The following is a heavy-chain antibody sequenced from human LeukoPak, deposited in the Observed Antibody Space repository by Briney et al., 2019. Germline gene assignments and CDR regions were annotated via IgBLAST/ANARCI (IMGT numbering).Heavy chain of an antibody. D-gene: IGHD3-10*01. J-gene: IGHJ6*03. Sequence: ASVKVSCKASGYTFTNYGISWVRQAPGQGLEWMGWISAYNGNTIYAQKLQDRVTMTTDTSTSTAYMELRSLRSDDTAVYYCARDGALSTERAMDVWGKGTTVTVSS. V-gene: IGHV1-18*01. CDR2: ISAYNGNT. CDR3: ARDGALSTERAMDV. CDR1: GYTFTNYG.